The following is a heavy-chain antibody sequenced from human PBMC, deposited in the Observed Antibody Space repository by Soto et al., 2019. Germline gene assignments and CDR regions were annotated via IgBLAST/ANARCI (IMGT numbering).Heavy chain of an antibody. V-gene: IGHV1-46*01. CDR2: INPSGGST. CDR3: GAAGKAPDDSDI. J-gene: IGHJ3*02. CDR1: GYTFTSYY. Sequence: ASVKVSCKASGYTFTSYYMHWVRQAPGQGLEWMGIINPSGGSTSYAQKFQGRVTMTRDTSTSTVYMELSSLRSEDTAVYYCGAAGKAPDDSDIWGQGTMVTVSS. D-gene: IGHD6-13*01.